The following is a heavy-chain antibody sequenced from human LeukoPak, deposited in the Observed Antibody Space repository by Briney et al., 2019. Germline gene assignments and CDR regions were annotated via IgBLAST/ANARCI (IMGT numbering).Heavy chain of an antibody. J-gene: IGHJ1*01. D-gene: IGHD2-2*01. CDR3: ARDGTYCSGSSCDEAEYFQD. CDR1: GFTFNRYW. CDR2: IKEDGSGK. Sequence: GGSLRLSCAASGFTFNRYWMSWVRQAPGKGLEWVANIKEDGSGKYYVDSVKGRFTISRDNAKNSRYLQMNSLRAEDTAVYYCARDGTYCSGSSCDEAEYFQDWGQGTLVTVSS. V-gene: IGHV3-7*01.